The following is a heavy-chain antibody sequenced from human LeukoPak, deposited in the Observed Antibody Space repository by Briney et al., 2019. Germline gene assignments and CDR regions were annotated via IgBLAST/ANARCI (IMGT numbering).Heavy chain of an antibody. CDR2: ISAYNGNT. V-gene: IGHV1-18*01. Sequence: ASVKVSFRASGYTFTSYVISWVRQAPGQGLEWMGWISAYNGNTNYAQKLRGRVTMTTDTSTSTAYMELRSLRSDDTAVYYCARDEEYCSSTSCYRGAFDIWGQGTMVTVSS. CDR3: ARDEEYCSSTSCYRGAFDI. D-gene: IGHD2-2*01. CDR1: GYTFTSYV. J-gene: IGHJ3*02.